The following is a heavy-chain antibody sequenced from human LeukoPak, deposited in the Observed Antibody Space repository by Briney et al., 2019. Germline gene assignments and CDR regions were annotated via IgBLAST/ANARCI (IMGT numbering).Heavy chain of an antibody. CDR3: ARNRGATGYYWVDY. CDR1: GFTFSNYA. CDR2: ISYDGTNE. D-gene: IGHD3-22*01. Sequence: GGSLRLSCAAAGFTFSNYAMHWVRQAPGKGLEWVAVISYDGTNEHYADSVKGRFTISRGNSKNTLYLQMDSLRVEDTAVYYCARNRGATGYYWVDYWGQGTLVSVSS. V-gene: IGHV3-30-3*01. J-gene: IGHJ4*02.